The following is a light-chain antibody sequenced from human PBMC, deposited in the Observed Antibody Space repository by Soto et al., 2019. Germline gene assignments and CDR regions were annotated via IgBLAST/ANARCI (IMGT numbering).Light chain of an antibody. V-gene: IGKV3-15*01. Sequence: EIVMTQSPATLSVSPGERATLSCRASQSVSSNLAWYQQKPGQAPRLLIYGASTRATGIPARFSGSGSGTELTLTISSLQSEDFAVYYCQQYNNWPRRTFGQGTKLEIK. J-gene: IGKJ2*01. CDR3: QQYNNWPRRT. CDR1: QSVSSN. CDR2: GAS.